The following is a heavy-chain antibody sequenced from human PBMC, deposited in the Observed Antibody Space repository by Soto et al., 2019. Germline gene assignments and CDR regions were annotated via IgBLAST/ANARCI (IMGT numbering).Heavy chain of an antibody. CDR2: ISGSGGST. J-gene: IGHJ4*02. CDR1: EFTFTSYA. V-gene: IGHV3-23*01. CDR3: ASWVGYCSGSTCYSAFDY. Sequence: GGSLRLSCAASEFTFTSYAMSWVRQAPGKGLEWVSAISGSGGSTYYADSVKGRFTISRDNAKNTLNLQMNSLRAEDTAVYYCASWVGYCSGSTCYSAFDYWGRGTLVTVSS. D-gene: IGHD2-15*01.